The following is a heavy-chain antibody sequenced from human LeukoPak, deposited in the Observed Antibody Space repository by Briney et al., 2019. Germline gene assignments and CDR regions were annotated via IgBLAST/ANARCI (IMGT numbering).Heavy chain of an antibody. J-gene: IGHJ4*02. V-gene: IGHV3-30*02. Sequence: GGSLRLSCAASGFTFSNYGMHWVRQAPGKGLEWVAFIQYDGSNKYYADSVKGRFTISRDNSKNTLYLQMNSLRAEGTAVYYCARDMVATLYYWGQGTLVTVSS. D-gene: IGHD5-12*01. CDR1: GFTFSNYG. CDR3: ARDMVATLYY. CDR2: IQYDGSNK.